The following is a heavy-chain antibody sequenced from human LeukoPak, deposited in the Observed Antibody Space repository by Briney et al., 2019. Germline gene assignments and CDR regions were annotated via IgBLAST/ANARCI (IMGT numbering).Heavy chain of an antibody. CDR2: INPNSGGT. CDR3: ASSYDSSGYFDY. J-gene: IGHJ4*02. V-gene: IGHV1-2*02. Sequence: ASVKVSCKASGYTFTGYYMHWVRQAPGQGLEWMGWINPNSGGTNYAQKFQGRVTMTRDTSISTAYMELRSLRSDDTAVYYCASSYDSSGYFDYWGQGTLVTVSS. D-gene: IGHD3-22*01. CDR1: GYTFTGYY.